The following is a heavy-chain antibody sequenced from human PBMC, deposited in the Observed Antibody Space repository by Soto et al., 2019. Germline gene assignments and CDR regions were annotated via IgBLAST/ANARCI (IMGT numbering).Heavy chain of an antibody. CDR1: GDSVSSNTAS. Sequence: TLSLTCVISGDSVSSNTASWNWIRQSPSRGLEWLGRTYFRSKWYNDYAVSVKSRIIINPDTSNNQFSLQLNSVTPEDTAVYFCAKGDNLGPKTGYAFDPWGQGIMVTVSS. CDR3: AKGDNLGPKTGYAFDP. J-gene: IGHJ5*02. CDR2: TYFRSKWYN. V-gene: IGHV6-1*01. D-gene: IGHD5-12*01.